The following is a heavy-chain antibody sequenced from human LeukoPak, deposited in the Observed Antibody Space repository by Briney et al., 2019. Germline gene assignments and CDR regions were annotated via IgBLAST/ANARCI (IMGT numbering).Heavy chain of an antibody. V-gene: IGHV3-15*01. D-gene: IGHD1-26*01. Sequence: PGGSLRLSCAASGFTFSNAWMSWVRQAPARGLEWVGRIKNKTDGGTTDYAAPVKGIFTISRDDSKNTLHLQMNSMKTEGTAVYYCTTRIVGNRDYWGKGTLVTVSS. CDR2: IKNKTDGGTT. J-gene: IGHJ4*02. CDR1: GFTFSNAW. CDR3: TTRIVGNRDY.